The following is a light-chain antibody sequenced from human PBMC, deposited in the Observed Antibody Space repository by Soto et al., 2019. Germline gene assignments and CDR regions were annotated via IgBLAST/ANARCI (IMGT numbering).Light chain of an antibody. Sequence: DIQMTQSPSSLSASVGDRVTITCRASQGIRNDLLGWYQQKPGKAPKCLIYNAYRLQSGVPSRLSGIGSGREFTLTIISLQPKDFATYYGVQHDTYPLTFGQGAQVEVK. J-gene: IGKJ1*01. V-gene: IGKV1-17*01. CDR2: NAY. CDR1: QGIRND. CDR3: VQHDTYPLT.